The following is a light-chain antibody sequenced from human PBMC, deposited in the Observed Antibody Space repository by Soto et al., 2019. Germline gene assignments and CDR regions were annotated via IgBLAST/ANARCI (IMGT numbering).Light chain of an antibody. Sequence: SYELTQPPSVSVAPGQTARITCGGNNSGTKSVHWYQLRPGQAPVVVVYDDSDRPSGIPERFSGFNSGSTGTLTISRVEGGDEADYFCQVWDSSIDHYVFGTGTKVTVL. J-gene: IGLJ1*01. V-gene: IGLV3-21*02. CDR1: NSGTKS. CDR3: QVWDSSIDHYV. CDR2: DDS.